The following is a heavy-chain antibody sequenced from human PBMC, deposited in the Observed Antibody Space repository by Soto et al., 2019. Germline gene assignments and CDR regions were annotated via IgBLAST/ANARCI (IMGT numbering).Heavy chain of an antibody. J-gene: IGHJ4*02. CDR2: IIPVFGPP. V-gene: IGHV1-69*01. Sequence: QVQLVQSGAEVKKPGSSVSVSCKSSRGTFTTDAISWVRQAPGQGLEWMGVIIPVFGPPTYAQKFQGRLTITADESMTTAHLELRNLRSEDTAIYYCARGGHNSGWYRTFDFWGQGTLVTVSS. D-gene: IGHD6-13*01. CDR3: ARGGHNSGWYRTFDF. CDR1: RGTFTTDA.